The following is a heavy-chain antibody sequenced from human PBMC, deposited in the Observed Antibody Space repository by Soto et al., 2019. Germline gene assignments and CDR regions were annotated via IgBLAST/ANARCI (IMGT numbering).Heavy chain of an antibody. V-gene: IGHV3-21*02. D-gene: IGHD6-13*01. J-gene: IGHJ5*02. CDR1: GFTFRSFT. CDR2: ISSNSAYI. Sequence: EVQLVESGGGLVKPGGSLRLSGAASGFTFRSFTMNWVRRAPGKGLEWVSTISSNSAYIYYTDALRGRFTISRDNAKNSLHLQMNSLRAQDTAVYYSTRDASRDSSARGWFDPWGPGTLVTVPS. CDR3: TRDASRDSSARGWFDP.